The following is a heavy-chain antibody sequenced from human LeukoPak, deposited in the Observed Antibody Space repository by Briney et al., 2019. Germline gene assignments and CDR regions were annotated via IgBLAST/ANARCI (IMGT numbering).Heavy chain of an antibody. J-gene: IGHJ6*02. D-gene: IGHD5-24*01. CDR2: IRSKANTYAT. CDR3: TRGGYNNYYYGMDV. CDR1: GFSFSGSA. V-gene: IGHV3-73*01. Sequence: GGSLRLSCAASGFSFSGSAMHWVRQASGKGLEWVGRIRSKANTYATAYAASVKGRFTISRDDSKNTAYLQMNSLKTEDMAVYYCTRGGYNNYYYGMDVWGQGTTVTVSS.